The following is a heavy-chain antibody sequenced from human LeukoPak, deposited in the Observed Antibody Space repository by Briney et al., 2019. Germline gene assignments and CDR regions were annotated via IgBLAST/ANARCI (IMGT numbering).Heavy chain of an antibody. CDR3: ARQGCSSTSCYLSPDY. J-gene: IGHJ4*02. V-gene: IGHV5-51*01. D-gene: IGHD2-2*01. CDR2: IYPGDSDT. CDR1: GYGFTSYW. Sequence: PGESLKISCKGSGYGFTSYWIGWMRQMPGEGLEWMGIIYPGDSDTRYSPSFQGQVTISADKSISTAYLQWSSLKASDTAMYYCARQGCSSTSCYLSPDYWGQGTPVTVSS.